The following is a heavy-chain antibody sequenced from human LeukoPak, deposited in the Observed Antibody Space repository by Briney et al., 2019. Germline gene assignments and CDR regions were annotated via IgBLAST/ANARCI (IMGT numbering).Heavy chain of an antibody. J-gene: IGHJ4*02. CDR2: ISSSSGYI. CDR1: GFTFSSYS. V-gene: IGHV3-21*01. CDR3: ARDHAYRADY. D-gene: IGHD2-2*01. Sequence: GGSLRLSCAASGFTFSSYSMNWVRQAPGKGLEWVSSISSSSGYIYYADSVKGRFTISRDNAKNSLYLQMNSLRAGDTAIYYCARDHAYRADYWGQGTLVTVSS.